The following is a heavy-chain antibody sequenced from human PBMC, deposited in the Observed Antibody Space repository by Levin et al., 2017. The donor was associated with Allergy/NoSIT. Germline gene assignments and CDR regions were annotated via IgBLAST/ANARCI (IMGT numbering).Heavy chain of an antibody. D-gene: IGHD5-18*01. V-gene: IGHV3-30*18. Sequence: GESLKISCAASGFTFSSYGMHWVRQAPGKGLEWVAVISYDGSNKYYADSVKGRFTISRDNSKNTLYLQMNSLRAEDTAVYYCAKEVGYSYGLYYYYYMDGWGKGTTVTVSS. CDR3: AKEVGYSYGLYYYYYMDG. CDR1: GFTFSSYG. J-gene: IGHJ6*03. CDR2: ISYDGSNK.